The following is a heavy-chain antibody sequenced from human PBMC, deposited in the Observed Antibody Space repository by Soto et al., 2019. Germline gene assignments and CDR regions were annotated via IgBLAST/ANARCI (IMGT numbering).Heavy chain of an antibody. D-gene: IGHD2-15*01. CDR1: GFPFRDHG. Sequence: GGSLRLSCTGSGFPFRDHGLSWVRQAPGKGLEWLGFIRINRFGATSEMAASVKGRFYISRDDSTNSTYLQMNNLQSEDTAVYYCARGPRHCSGGGGYSIDYWGRGMLVTVSS. J-gene: IGHJ4*02. V-gene: IGHV3-49*04. CDR3: ARGPRHCSGGGGYSIDY. CDR2: IRINRFGATS.